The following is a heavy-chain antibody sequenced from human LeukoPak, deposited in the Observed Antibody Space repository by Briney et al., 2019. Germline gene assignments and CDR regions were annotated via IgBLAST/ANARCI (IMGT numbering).Heavy chain of an antibody. D-gene: IGHD2/OR15-2a*01. CDR3: ARECPRGNSQIDY. CDR1: GFTFSSSV. Sequence: GGSLRLSCAASGFTFSSSVTHWVRQAPGKGVEGGALIWCDGSNKYYADSVKGRLTISRDNSKNTLYLQMNSLRAEDTAVYYCARECPRGNSQIDYWGQGTLVTVSS. V-gene: IGHV3-33*01. J-gene: IGHJ4*02. CDR2: IWCDGSNK.